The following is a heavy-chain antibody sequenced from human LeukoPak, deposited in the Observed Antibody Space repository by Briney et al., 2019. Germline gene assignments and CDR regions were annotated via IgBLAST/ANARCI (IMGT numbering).Heavy chain of an antibody. CDR2: IYYSGST. D-gene: IGHD6-19*01. V-gene: IGHV4-39*01. J-gene: IGHJ3*02. CDR1: GGSISSSSYY. Sequence: SETLSLTCTVSGGSISSSSYYWGWILQPPGKGLEWIGSIYYSGSTYYNPSLKSRVTISVDTSKNQFSLKLNSVTAADTAVYYCARSPIGSYSSGWYSAFDIWGQGTMVTVSS. CDR3: ARSPIGSYSSGWYSAFDI.